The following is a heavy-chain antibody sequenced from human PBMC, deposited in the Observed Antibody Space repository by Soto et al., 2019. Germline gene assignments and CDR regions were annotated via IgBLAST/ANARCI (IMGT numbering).Heavy chain of an antibody. D-gene: IGHD4-17*01. CDR1: GFTFSSYA. CDR3: AKLPMTTVTPPQFDY. J-gene: IGHJ4*02. Sequence: EVQLLESGGGLVQPGGSLRLSCAASGFTFSSYAMSWVRQAPGKGLEWVSAISGSGGSTYYADSVKGRFTISRNNSKNTLYLQMNSRRAEDTAVYYCAKLPMTTVTPPQFDYWGQGTLVTVSS. V-gene: IGHV3-23*01. CDR2: ISGSGGST.